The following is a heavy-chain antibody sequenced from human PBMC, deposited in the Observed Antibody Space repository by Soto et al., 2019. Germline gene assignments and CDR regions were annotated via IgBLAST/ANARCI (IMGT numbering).Heavy chain of an antibody. D-gene: IGHD3-10*01. CDR2: ITSDGSDT. Sequence: EVQLVESGGGLVQPGGSLRLSCAASGFTFSSYRMHWVRQAPGKGLVWVSRITSDGSDTTYADSVKGRFTISRDNAKNTLLLQLNSLRAEDTAVYYCARDKVPFYGPGSFAYWGQGTLVTVSS. CDR3: ARDKVPFYGPGSFAY. J-gene: IGHJ4*02. CDR1: GFTFSSYR. V-gene: IGHV3-74*01.